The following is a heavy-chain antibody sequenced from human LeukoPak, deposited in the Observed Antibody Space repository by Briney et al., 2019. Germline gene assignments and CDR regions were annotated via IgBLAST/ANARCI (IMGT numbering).Heavy chain of an antibody. CDR3: ARRRGYSYGSLDH. CDR2: IIPIFGTA. Sequence: GASVKVSCKASGGTFSSYAISCVRQAPGQGLEWMGGIIPIFGTANYAQKFQGRVTITADESPSTTYMELSSPRSEDTAVYYCARRRGYSYGSLDHWGQGTLVTVSS. J-gene: IGHJ4*02. CDR1: GGTFSSYA. D-gene: IGHD5-18*01. V-gene: IGHV1-69*01.